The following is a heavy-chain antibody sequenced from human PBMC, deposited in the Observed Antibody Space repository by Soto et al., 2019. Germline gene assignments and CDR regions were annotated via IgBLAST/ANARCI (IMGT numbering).Heavy chain of an antibody. D-gene: IGHD3-16*01. CDR3: ARVGGQFFGVHGMDV. V-gene: IGHV1-8*01. CDR1: GYTFTTYE. CDR2: MSPSSGNT. J-gene: IGHJ6*02. Sequence: QVQLVQSGAEVKKPGASLKVSCKASGYTFTTYEITGVRQVPGQGLEWMGWMSPSSGNTGYVDQFRGRVTMTSNTAMTTAYMELSSLRSEDTAVYYFARVGGQFFGVHGMDVWGQGTTVTVSS.